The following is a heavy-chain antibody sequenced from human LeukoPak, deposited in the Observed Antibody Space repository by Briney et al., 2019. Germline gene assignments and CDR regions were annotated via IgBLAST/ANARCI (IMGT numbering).Heavy chain of an antibody. CDR2: INHSGST. CDR3: ARALKRITIFGVAQFDAFDI. CDR1: GGSFNGYY. D-gene: IGHD3-3*01. J-gene: IGHJ3*02. Sequence: PSETLSLTCAVYGGSFNGYYWTWIRQPPGKGLEWIGEINHSGSTNYNPSLKSRVTISVDTSKNQFSLKLSSVTAADTAVYYCARALKRITIFGVAQFDAFDIWGQGTMVTVSS. V-gene: IGHV4-34*01.